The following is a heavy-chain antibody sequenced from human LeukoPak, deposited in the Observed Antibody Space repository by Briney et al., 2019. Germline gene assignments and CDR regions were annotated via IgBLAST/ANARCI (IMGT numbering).Heavy chain of an antibody. V-gene: IGHV4-59*08. CDR2: IYYSGNT. CDR1: DGSISSYY. CDR3: ARLWAHYDSSGKLDY. D-gene: IGHD3-22*01. J-gene: IGHJ4*02. Sequence: SETLSLTCTVSDGSISSYYWSWIRQPPGKGLEWIGYIYYSGNTNYNPSLKSRVTISVDTSKNQFSLKLSSVTAADTAVYYCARLWAHYDSSGKLDYWGQGTLVTVSS.